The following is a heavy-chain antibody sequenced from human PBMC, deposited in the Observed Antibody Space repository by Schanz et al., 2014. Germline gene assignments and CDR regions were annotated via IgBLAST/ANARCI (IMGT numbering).Heavy chain of an antibody. CDR2: ISSSGSYI. CDR3: AKDPSHGDYDYYFDY. Sequence: VQLVESGGGVVQPGRSLRLSCAASGFTFSSYAMHWVRQAPGKGLEWVSSISSSGSYIYYADSVKGRFSISRDNSKNTLYLQMNSLRAEDTAVYYCAKDPSHGDYDYYFDYWGQGTLVTVSS. D-gene: IGHD3-22*01. J-gene: IGHJ4*02. CDR1: GFTFSSYA. V-gene: IGHV3-21*04.